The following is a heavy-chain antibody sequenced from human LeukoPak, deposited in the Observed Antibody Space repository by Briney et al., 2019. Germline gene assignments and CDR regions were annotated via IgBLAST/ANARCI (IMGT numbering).Heavy chain of an antibody. CDR2: MNPNSGNT. D-gene: IGHD2-2*01. J-gene: IGHJ5*02. CDR3: ARGRPRCSSTSCLNWFDP. V-gene: IGHV1-8*03. CDR1: GYTFTSYD. Sequence: GASVKVSCKASGYTFTSYDINWVRQATGQGLEWMGWMNPNSGNTGYAQKFQGRVTITRNTSISTAHMELSSLRSEDTAVYYCARGRPRCSSTSCLNWFDPWGQGTLVTVSS.